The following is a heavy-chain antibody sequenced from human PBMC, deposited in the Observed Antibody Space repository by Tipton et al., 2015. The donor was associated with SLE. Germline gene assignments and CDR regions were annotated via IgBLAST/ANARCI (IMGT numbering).Heavy chain of an antibody. Sequence: LRLSCTVSGGSISSYYWSWIRQPPGKGLEWIGYIYYSGSTNYNPSLKSRVTISVDTSKNQFSLKLSSVTAADTAVYYCARGGWAKYFQHWGQGTLVTVSS. J-gene: IGHJ1*01. D-gene: IGHD6-19*01. CDR1: GGSISSYY. CDR2: IYYSGST. CDR3: ARGGWAKYFQH. V-gene: IGHV4-59*12.